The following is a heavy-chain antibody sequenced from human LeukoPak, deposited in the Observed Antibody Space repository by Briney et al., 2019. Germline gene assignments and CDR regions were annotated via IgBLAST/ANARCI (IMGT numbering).Heavy chain of an antibody. J-gene: IGHJ5*02. CDR1: GGSISSYY. D-gene: IGHD1-26*01. CDR2: IYYSGST. V-gene: IGHV4-59*01. Sequence: SETLSLTCTVSGGSISSYYWSWIRQPPGKGLEWIGYIYYSGSTNYNPSLKSRVTISVDTSKSQFSLKLSSVTAADTAVYYCARDSGWENWFDPWGQGTLVTVSS. CDR3: ARDSGWENWFDP.